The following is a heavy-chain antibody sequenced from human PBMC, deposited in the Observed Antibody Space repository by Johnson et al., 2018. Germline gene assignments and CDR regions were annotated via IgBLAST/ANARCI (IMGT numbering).Heavy chain of an antibody. CDR3: AVWDHWLHAFDI. CDR1: GFTFSSYG. V-gene: IGHV3-30*03. J-gene: IGHJ3*02. CDR2: ISYDGSNK. Sequence: QVQLLESGGGVVQPGRSLRLSCAASGFTFSSYGMHWVRQAPGKGLEWVAVISYDGSNKYYADSVKGRFTISRDNSKNPLHLQMNSLRTEDTAVYYCAVWDHWLHAFDIWGQGTMVTVSS. D-gene: IGHD6-19*01.